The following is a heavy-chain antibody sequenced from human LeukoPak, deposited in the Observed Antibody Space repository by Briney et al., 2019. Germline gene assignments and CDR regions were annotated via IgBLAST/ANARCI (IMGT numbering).Heavy chain of an antibody. CDR3: ARQVVVVIIANFDY. Sequence: SETLSLTCSVSSVSISSYSWSWIRQPPGKGLEWIGYIYYSGSTNYNPSLKSRVTISVDTSKKQFSLKLSSVTAADTAVYYCARQVVVVIIANFDYRGQGTLVTVSS. CDR2: IYYSGST. CDR1: SVSISSYS. J-gene: IGHJ4*02. V-gene: IGHV4-59*08. D-gene: IGHD3-22*01.